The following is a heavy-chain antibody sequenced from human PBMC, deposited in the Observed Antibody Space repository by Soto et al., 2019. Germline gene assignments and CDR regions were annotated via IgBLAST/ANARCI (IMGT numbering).Heavy chain of an antibody. D-gene: IGHD1-1*01. CDR3: TRYVQTAIWGV. CDR2: IKNNANNYAT. Sequence: EVQLVESGGGLVQPGGSLRLSCAASGFTFSGSSIHWVRQAPGKGLEWVGRIKNNANNYATASAASVTGRFTLSRDDSKNTAYLQMDSLKTDDTAVYYCTRYVQTAIWGVWGQGTTVTVSS. CDR1: GFTFSGSS. V-gene: IGHV3-73*02. J-gene: IGHJ6*02.